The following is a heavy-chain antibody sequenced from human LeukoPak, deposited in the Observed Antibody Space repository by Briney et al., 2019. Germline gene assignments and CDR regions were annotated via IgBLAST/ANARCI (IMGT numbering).Heavy chain of an antibody. CDR1: GYTFTDYY. CDR3: ARLEGTGYRGGWFDP. V-gene: IGHV1-2*02. Sequence: ASVKVSCKASGYTFTDYYIHWVRQAPGQGLEWMGWITPNSGGTNYAQKFQGRVTMTRDTSISTASLELRSLTSDDTAVYYCARLEGTGYRGGWFDPWGQGSLVTVSS. J-gene: IGHJ5*02. CDR2: ITPNSGGT. D-gene: IGHD3-9*01.